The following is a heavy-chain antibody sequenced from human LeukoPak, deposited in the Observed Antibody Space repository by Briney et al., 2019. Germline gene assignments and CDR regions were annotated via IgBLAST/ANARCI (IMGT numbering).Heavy chain of an antibody. CDR3: ARSYSSGWPEDY. CDR1: GGSISSYY. CDR2: IYYSGST. D-gene: IGHD6-19*01. V-gene: IGHV4-59*01. J-gene: IGHJ4*02. Sequence: LETLSLTCTVSGGSISSYYWSWIRQPPGKGLEWIGYIYYSGSTNYNPSLKSRVTISVDTSKNQFSLKLNSVTAADTAVYYCARSYSSGWPEDYWGQGTLVTVSS.